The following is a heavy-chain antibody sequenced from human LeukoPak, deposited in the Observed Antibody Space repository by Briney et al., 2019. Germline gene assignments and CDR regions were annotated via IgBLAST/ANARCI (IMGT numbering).Heavy chain of an antibody. D-gene: IGHD4-17*01. CDR1: GFTFSSHA. CDR2: IGDDVVST. V-gene: IGHV3-23*01. J-gene: IGHJ4*02. CDR3: ARDGSSTTVTTPCGY. Sequence: GSLRLSCAASGFTFSSHAMSWVRQAPGKGLEWVSAIGDDVVSTYYAESVKGRFTISRDNSKNTLYLQMNSLRAEDTAVYYCARDGSSTTVTTPCGYWGQGTLVTVSS.